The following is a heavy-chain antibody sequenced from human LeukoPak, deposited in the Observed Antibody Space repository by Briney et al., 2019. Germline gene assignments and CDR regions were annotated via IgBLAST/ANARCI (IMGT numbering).Heavy chain of an antibody. CDR3: ARQHVSYCSTTSCSAGFVDS. J-gene: IGHJ4*02. CDR2: IYYSGST. Sequence: SETLSLTCTVSGGSISSSCYYWGWIRQPPGKGLEWIGSIYYSGSTYYNPSLKSRVTISVDTSKNQFSLKLSSVTAADTAVYYCARQHVSYCSTTSCSAGFVDSWGQGTLVTVSS. D-gene: IGHD2-2*01. V-gene: IGHV4-39*01. CDR1: GGSISSSCYY.